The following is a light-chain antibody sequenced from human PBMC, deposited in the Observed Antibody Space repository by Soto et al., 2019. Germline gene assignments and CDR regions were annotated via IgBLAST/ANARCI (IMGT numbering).Light chain of an antibody. Sequence: AIQLPQSPSSLSASVGDRVTITCRASQGIRSALAWYQQKPGKAPKLLIYDASSLESVVPSRFSGSGSERDFTLTISSLQPEDFATHYCQQFNSYPRGYNFSQGTKLESK. CDR3: QQFNSYPRGYN. CDR1: QGIRSA. V-gene: IGKV1-13*02. CDR2: DAS. J-gene: IGKJ2*01.